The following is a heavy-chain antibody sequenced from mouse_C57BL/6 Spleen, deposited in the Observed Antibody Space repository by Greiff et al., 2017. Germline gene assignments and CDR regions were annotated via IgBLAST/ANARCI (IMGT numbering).Heavy chain of an antibody. CDR1: GFTFSDYY. V-gene: IGHV5-16*01. CDR2: INYDGSST. J-gene: IGHJ4*01. CDR3: ARGKFWNDY. Sequence: EVKVVESEGGLVQPGSSMKLSCTASGFTFSDYYMAWVRQVPEKGLEWVANINYDGSSTYYLDSLKSRFIISRDNAKNILYLQMSSLKSEDTATYYCARGKFWNDYWGQGTSVTVSS.